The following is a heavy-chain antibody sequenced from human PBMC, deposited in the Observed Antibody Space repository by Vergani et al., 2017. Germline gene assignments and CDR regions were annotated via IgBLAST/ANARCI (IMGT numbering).Heavy chain of an antibody. CDR2: ISSSSSTI. Sequence: EVQLVESGGGLVQPGGSLRLSCAASGFTFSSYSMNWVRQAPGKGLEWVSYISSSSSTIYYADSVKGRFTISRDNAKNSLYLQMNSLRAEDTAVYYCARYRYAQGDPWGQGTLVTVSS. CDR3: ARYRYAQGDP. CDR1: GFTFSSYS. D-gene: IGHD5-18*01. J-gene: IGHJ5*02. V-gene: IGHV3-48*04.